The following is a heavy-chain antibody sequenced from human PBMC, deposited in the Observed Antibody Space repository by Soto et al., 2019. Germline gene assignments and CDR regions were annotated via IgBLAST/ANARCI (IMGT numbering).Heavy chain of an antibody. J-gene: IGHJ3*02. CDR3: AATRSLYGSGSYI. CDR1: GFTFSSYA. V-gene: IGHV3-23*01. D-gene: IGHD3-10*01. CDR2: ISGSGGST. Sequence: EVQLLESGGGLVQPGGYLRLSCAASGFTFSSYAMSWVRQAPGKGLEWVSAISGSGGSTYYADSVKGRFTISRDNSKNTLYLQMNSLRAEDTAVYYCAATRSLYGSGSYIWGQGTMVTVSS.